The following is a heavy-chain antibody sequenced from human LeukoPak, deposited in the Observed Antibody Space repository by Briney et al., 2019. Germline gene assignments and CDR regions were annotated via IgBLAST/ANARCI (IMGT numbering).Heavy chain of an antibody. CDR2: ISPNSGGT. CDR3: ARNYGGNSKYFDY. CDR1: GYTFTGYY. D-gene: IGHD4-23*01. Sequence: ASVTVSCKASGYTFTGYYMHWVRQAPGQGLEWMGWISPNSGGTNYAQKFQGRVTMTRDTSISTAYMELSGLRSDDTAVYYCARNYGGNSKYFDYWGQGTLVTVSS. J-gene: IGHJ4*02. V-gene: IGHV1-2*02.